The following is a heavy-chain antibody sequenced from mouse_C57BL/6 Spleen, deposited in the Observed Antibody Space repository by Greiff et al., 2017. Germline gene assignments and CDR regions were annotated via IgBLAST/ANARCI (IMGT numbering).Heavy chain of an antibody. J-gene: IGHJ2*01. Sequence: QVQLQQPGPELVKPGASVKISCKASGYAFSSSWMNWVKQRPGKGLEWIGRIYPGDGDTNYNGKFKGKATLTADKSSSTAYMQLSSLTSEDSAVYFCARSLITTVVESYFDYWGQGTTLTVSS. CDR1: GYAFSSSW. CDR3: ARSLITTVVESYFDY. CDR2: IYPGDGDT. D-gene: IGHD1-1*01. V-gene: IGHV1-82*01.